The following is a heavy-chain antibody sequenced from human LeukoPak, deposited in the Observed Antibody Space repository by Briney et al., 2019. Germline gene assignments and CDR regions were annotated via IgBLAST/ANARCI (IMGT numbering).Heavy chain of an antibody. J-gene: IGHJ1*01. V-gene: IGHV3-7*01. CDR2: IKPDGSEK. CDR3: GREGNYYYDGVHH. Sequence: PGVSLRLSCAASGFTFSNYWMSWVRQAPGKGLEWVANIKPDGSEKYYVDSVKGRFTISRDNAKNSLYLQMNSLRAEDTAVYYCGREGNYYYDGVHHWGQGTLVTVSS. CDR1: GFTFSNYW. D-gene: IGHD3-22*01.